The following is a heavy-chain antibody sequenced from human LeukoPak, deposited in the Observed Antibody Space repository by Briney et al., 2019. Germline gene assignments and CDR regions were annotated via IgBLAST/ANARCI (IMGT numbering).Heavy chain of an antibody. Sequence: PSETLSLTCTVSGGSISSGDYYWSWIRQPPGKGLEWIGYTHDSGNSNYNPSLRSRVTISIDTSKNQFSLKLTSVTAADTAVYYCARDRSAAPADYWGQGTLVTVSS. J-gene: IGHJ4*02. CDR1: GGSISSGDYY. CDR3: ARDRSAAPADY. D-gene: IGHD6-13*01. CDR2: THDSGNS. V-gene: IGHV4-61*08.